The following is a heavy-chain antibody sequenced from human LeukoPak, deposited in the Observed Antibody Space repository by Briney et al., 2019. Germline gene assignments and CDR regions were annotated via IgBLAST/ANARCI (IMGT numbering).Heavy chain of an antibody. CDR1: GFTFSSYA. J-gene: IGHJ5*02. CDR3: ARGYSSSNP. D-gene: IGHD6-13*01. Sequence: GGSLRLSCAASGFTFSSYAMHWVRQAPGKGLEWVAVISYDGSNKYYADSVKGRFTISRDNSKNTLYLQMNSLRAEDTAMYYCARGYSSSNPWGQGTLVTVSS. CDR2: ISYDGSNK. V-gene: IGHV3-30-3*01.